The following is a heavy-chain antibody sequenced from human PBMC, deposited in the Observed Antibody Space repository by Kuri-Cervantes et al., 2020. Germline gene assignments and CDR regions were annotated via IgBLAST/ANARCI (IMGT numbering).Heavy chain of an antibody. CDR2: IIPFFATA. J-gene: IGHJ3*02. D-gene: IGHD4-17*01. CDR3: ARACGADGLGAFDI. V-gene: IGHV1-69*05. CDR1: GGTFSSFG. Sequence: SVKVSCKASGGTFSSFGITWVRQAPGQGLELMGGIIPFFATAKYTQKFQGRVTMTRNTSISTAYMELSSLRPEDTAVYYCARACGADGLGAFDIWGQGAMVTVSS.